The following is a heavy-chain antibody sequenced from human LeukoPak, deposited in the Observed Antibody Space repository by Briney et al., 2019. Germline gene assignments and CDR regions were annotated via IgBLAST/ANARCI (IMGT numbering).Heavy chain of an antibody. V-gene: IGHV3-30*02. CDR1: GFIFSNYG. CDR3: ARSGDNHGYQSYYYYYMDV. Sequence: GGSLRLSCAASGFIFSNYGMHWVRQAPGKGLEWVSFIRYDGSDKYYADSVRGRFTISRDNSKNTLYLQMNSLRPEDTAVYYCARSGDNHGYQSYYYYYMDVWGKGTTVTISS. D-gene: IGHD5-18*01. J-gene: IGHJ6*03. CDR2: IRYDGSDK.